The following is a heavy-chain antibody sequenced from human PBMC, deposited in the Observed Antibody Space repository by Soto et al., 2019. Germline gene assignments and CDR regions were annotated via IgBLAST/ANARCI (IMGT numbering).Heavy chain of an antibody. CDR3: ARDNTGLSVAGYYGMDV. J-gene: IGHJ6*02. CDR2: IIPIFGTA. Sequence: QVQLVQSGAEVKKPGSSVKVSCKASGGTFSSYAISWVRQAPGQGLEWMGGIIPIFGTANYAQKFQGRVTITADESTRTAYMELSSLRSEDTAVYYCARDNTGLSVAGYYGMDVWGQGTTVTVSS. V-gene: IGHV1-69*01. CDR1: GGTFSSYA. D-gene: IGHD2-15*01.